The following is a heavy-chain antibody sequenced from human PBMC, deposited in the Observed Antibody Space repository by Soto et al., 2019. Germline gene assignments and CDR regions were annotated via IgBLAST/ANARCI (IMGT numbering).Heavy chain of an antibody. J-gene: IGHJ4*02. V-gene: IGHV4-59*08. CDR1: DVSISSYY. Sequence: SETIADNISVADVSISSYYLIWIRQTPGKGLEWIGYIYYSGSTNYNPSLKSRVTISVDTSKNQFSLKLSSVTAADTAVYYCARRWGRKFDYWGQGTLVTVS. D-gene: IGHD7-27*01. CDR2: IYYSGST. CDR3: ARRWGRKFDY.